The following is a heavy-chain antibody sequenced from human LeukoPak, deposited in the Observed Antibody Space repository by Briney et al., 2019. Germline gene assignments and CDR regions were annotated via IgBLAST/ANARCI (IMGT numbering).Heavy chain of an antibody. J-gene: IGHJ3*02. Sequence: SETLSLTCAVYGGSFSGYYWSWIRQPPGKGLEWIGYIYYSGSTYYNPSLKSRVTISVDTSKNQFSLRLSSVTAADTAVYYCAREMLLSSTIVDRDAFDIWGQGTMVTVSS. CDR1: GGSFSGYY. V-gene: IGHV4-30-4*01. CDR2: IYYSGST. D-gene: IGHD2-2*01. CDR3: AREMLLSSTIVDRDAFDI.